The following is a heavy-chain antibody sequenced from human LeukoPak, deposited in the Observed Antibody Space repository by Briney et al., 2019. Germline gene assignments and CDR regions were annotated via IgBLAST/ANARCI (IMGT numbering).Heavy chain of an antibody. D-gene: IGHD6-13*01. J-gene: IGHJ4*02. Sequence: GGSLRLSCAAPGFTFSSYSMNWVRQAPGKGLEWVSSISTYSSYIYYADSVKGRFTISRDNAKNSLYLQMNSLRAEDTAVYYCARIPVAAAGTWLRDYWGQGTLGTVSS. CDR2: ISTYSSYI. CDR3: ARIPVAAAGTWLRDY. CDR1: GFTFSSYS. V-gene: IGHV3-21*01.